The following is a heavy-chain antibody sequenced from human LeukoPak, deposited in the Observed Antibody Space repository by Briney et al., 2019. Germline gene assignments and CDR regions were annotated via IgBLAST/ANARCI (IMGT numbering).Heavy chain of an antibody. D-gene: IGHD4-17*01. Sequence: SETLSLTCTVSGGSISSSSYYWGWIRQPPGKGLEWIGSIYYSGSTYYNPSLKSRVTISVDTSKNQFSLKLSSVTAADTAVYYCARTYGDFQYFDYWGQGTLVTVSS. CDR3: ARTYGDFQYFDY. J-gene: IGHJ4*02. CDR2: IYYSGST. V-gene: IGHV4-39*01. CDR1: GGSISSSSYY.